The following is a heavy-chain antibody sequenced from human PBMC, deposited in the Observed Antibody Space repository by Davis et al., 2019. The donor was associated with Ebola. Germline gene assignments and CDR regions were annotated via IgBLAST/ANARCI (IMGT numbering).Heavy chain of an antibody. V-gene: IGHV3-30*18. CDR1: GFTVSSNY. J-gene: IGHJ6*02. CDR3: AKDPRYCSGGSCYKYGMDV. D-gene: IGHD2-15*01. Sequence: GESLKISCAASGFTVSSNYMSWVRQAPGKGLEWVALISYDGSNQYYADSVKGRFTISRDNSKNTLYLQMNSLRAEDTAVYYCAKDPRYCSGGSCYKYGMDVWGQGTTVTVSS. CDR2: ISYDGSNQ.